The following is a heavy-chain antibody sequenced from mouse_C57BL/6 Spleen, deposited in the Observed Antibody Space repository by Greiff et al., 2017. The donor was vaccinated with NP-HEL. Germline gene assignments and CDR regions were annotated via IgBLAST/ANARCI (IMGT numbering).Heavy chain of an antibody. Sequence: VQLQQSGPELVKPGASVKISCKASGYAFSSSWMNWVKQRPGKGLEWIGRIYPGDGDTNYNGKFKGKATLTADKSSSTAYMQLSSLTSEDSAVYCCARGYYGDYWGQGTTLTVSS. V-gene: IGHV1-82*01. J-gene: IGHJ2*01. CDR2: IYPGDGDT. CDR1: GYAFSSSW. CDR3: ARGYYGDY.